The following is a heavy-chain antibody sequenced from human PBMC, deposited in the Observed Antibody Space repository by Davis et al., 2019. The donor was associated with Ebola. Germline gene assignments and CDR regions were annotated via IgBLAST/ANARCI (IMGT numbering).Heavy chain of an antibody. CDR1: GYSISSGYY. CDR3: ARDKVDIVATSAFDI. J-gene: IGHJ3*02. Sequence: SETLSLTCTVSGYSISSGYYWGWIRQPPGKGLEWIGSIYHSGSTYYNPSLKSRVTISVDTSKNQFSLKLSSVTAADTAVYYCARDKVDIVATSAFDIWGQGTMVTVSS. D-gene: IGHD5-12*01. V-gene: IGHV4-38-2*02. CDR2: IYHSGST.